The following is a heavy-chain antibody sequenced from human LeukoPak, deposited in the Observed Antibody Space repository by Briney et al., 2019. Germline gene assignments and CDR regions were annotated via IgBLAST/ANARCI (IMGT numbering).Heavy chain of an antibody. Sequence: SETLSLTCTVASGSISSQYWNWIRQPPGKGLEWIGHIYDSGSTKFNPSLKSRVTMSLDTSKKQFSLKLSYVTAADTAVYYCARGGWYQEYWGQGTLVTVSS. CDR1: SGSISSQY. D-gene: IGHD6-19*01. CDR2: IYDSGST. J-gene: IGHJ4*02. CDR3: ARGGWYQEY. V-gene: IGHV4-59*11.